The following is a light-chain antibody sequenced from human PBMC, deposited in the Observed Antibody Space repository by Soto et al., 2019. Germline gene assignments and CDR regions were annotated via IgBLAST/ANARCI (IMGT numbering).Light chain of an antibody. CDR2: DAS. J-gene: IGKJ1*01. V-gene: IGKV1-5*01. CDR1: QSVRGW. CDR3: PQYETFSGK. Sequence: IQRSQSHSTLFVSVEHIVTVSRLASQSVRGWLAWYQQKPGEAPKLLIYDASALPRWFPSRLGDSGSVTKCTFCIASLQIDDFATYYCPQYETFSGKFGRRTKV.